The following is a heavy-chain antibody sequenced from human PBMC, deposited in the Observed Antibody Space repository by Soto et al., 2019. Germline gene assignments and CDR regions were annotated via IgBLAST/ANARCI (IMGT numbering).Heavy chain of an antibody. J-gene: IGHJ4*02. D-gene: IGHD5-18*01. Sequence: GGSLRLSCSASGFTFSRYAMHWVRQAPVKGLEYVSGIIDNGGRTYYADSVKGRFIISRDNSKNTLYLQMSSLRSEDTAVYYCVKGGYSYGSDYWGQGTLVTVSS. CDR1: GFTFSRYA. CDR2: IIDNGGRT. V-gene: IGHV3-64D*06. CDR3: VKGGYSYGSDY.